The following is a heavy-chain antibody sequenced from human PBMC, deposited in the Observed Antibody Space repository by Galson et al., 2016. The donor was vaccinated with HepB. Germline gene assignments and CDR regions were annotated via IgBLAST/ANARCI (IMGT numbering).Heavy chain of an antibody. CDR3: ARGEFRLVRLRVFDI. CDR1: GGSFSGYH. J-gene: IGHJ3*02. V-gene: IGHV4-34*01. D-gene: IGHD3-16*01. CDR2: INHRGST. Sequence: SETLSLTCAVYGGSFSGYHWSWIRQSPGKGLEWIGEINHRGSTNYNPSLKSRLTISVDTSKNQISLKLSFVTAADTAVYYCARGEFRLVRLRVFDIWGQGTMVTVSS.